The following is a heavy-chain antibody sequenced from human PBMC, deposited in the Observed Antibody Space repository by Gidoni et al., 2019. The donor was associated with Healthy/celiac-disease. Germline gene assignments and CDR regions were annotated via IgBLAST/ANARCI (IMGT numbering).Heavy chain of an antibody. CDR2: INHSGST. V-gene: IGHV4-34*01. Sequence: QVQLQQWGAGLLKPSETLSLTCAVYGGSFSGYYWSWIRQPPGKGLEWIGEINHSGSTNYNPSLKSRVTISVDTSKNQFSLKLSSVTAADTAVYYCARTHIVVDWYFDLWGRGTLVTVSS. D-gene: IGHD2-21*01. CDR1: GGSFSGYY. CDR3: ARTHIVVDWYFDL. J-gene: IGHJ2*01.